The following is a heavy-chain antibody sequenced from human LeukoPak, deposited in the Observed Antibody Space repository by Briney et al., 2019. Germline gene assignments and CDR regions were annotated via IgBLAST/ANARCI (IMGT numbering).Heavy chain of an antibody. CDR2: IYTSGST. CDR3: ARERGGILAAPTYYFDY. D-gene: IGHD2-15*01. Sequence: PPQTLSLTCTVSGGSISSGSYYWSWIRQPAGKGLEWIGRIYTSGSTNYNPSLKSRVTISVDTSKNQFSLKLSSVTAADTAVYYCARERGGILAAPTYYFDYWGQGTLVTVSS. J-gene: IGHJ4*02. V-gene: IGHV4-61*02. CDR1: GGSISSGSYY.